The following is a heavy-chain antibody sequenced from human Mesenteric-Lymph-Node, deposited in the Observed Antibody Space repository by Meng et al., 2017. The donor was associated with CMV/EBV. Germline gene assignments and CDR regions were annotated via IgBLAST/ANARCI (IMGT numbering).Heavy chain of an antibody. Sequence: SETLSLTCTVSGGSISRNSYYWGWIRQPPGKGLEWIGSIYYSGSTYDNPSLRSRVIISVETSKNQFSLKLNSVTAADTAVYYCARAPGVAVTDYWGQGTLVTVSS. CDR3: ARAPGVAVTDY. CDR1: GGSISRNSYY. V-gene: IGHV4-39*07. J-gene: IGHJ4*02. CDR2: IYYSGST. D-gene: IGHD6-19*01.